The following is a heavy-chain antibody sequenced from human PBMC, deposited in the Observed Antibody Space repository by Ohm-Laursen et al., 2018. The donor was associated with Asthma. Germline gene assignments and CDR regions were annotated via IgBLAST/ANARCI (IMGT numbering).Heavy chain of an antibody. CDR3: ARELHDSSGYYYVDYYYGMDV. CDR2: INPSGGST. D-gene: IGHD3-22*01. J-gene: IGHJ6*02. Sequence: GSSVKVSCKASGYTFTHYYMHWVRQAPGQGLEWMGIINPSGGSTSYAQKFQGRVTMTRDTSTSTVYMELSSLRSEDTAVYYCARELHDSSGYYYVDYYYGMDVWGQGTTVTVSS. CDR1: GYTFTHYY. V-gene: IGHV1-46*01.